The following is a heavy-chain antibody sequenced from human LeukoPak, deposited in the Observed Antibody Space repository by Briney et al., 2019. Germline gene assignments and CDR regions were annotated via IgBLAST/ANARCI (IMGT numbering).Heavy chain of an antibody. CDR1: GYTFTSYG. CDR3: ARDGYCSGGSCYFLAPFDY. V-gene: IGHV1-18*01. CDR2: ISDYNGNT. J-gene: IGHJ4*02. D-gene: IGHD2-15*01. Sequence: GASVKVSCKACGYTFTSYGISWVRQAPGQGLEWMGWISDYNGNTNYAQKLQGRVTMTTDTSTSTAYMELRSLRSDDTAVYYCARDGYCSGGSCYFLAPFDYWGQGTLVTVSS.